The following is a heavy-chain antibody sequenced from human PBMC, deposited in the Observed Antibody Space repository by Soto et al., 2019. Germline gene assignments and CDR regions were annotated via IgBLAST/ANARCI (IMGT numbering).Heavy chain of an antibody. J-gene: IGHJ4*02. CDR3: VVAMGSASSAGFY. CDR1: GFTVNTKH. CDR2: FYSGGET. D-gene: IGHD2-15*01. Sequence: EVELVESGGGLIQPGGSLRLSCAASGFTVNTKHMSWVRQAPGKGLEWVSVFYSGGETNYADSVKGRFTISRDSAKNTLYLYMTSLRLADTDLYYCVVAMGSASSAGFYWGQGTLVTVSS. V-gene: IGHV3-53*01.